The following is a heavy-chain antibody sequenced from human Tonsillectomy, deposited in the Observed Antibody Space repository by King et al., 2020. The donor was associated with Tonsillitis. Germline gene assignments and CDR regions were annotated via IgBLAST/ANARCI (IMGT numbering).Heavy chain of an antibody. CDR2: ISYVGNNK. V-gene: IGHV3-30*04. CDR3: AGEGASWYFLVNWFDP. CDR1: EFTFNSYT. J-gene: IGHJ5*02. Sequence: VQLVESGGGVVQPGRSLRLSCAASEFTFNSYTMHWVRQAPGKGLEWVAVISYVGNNKYYADSVKGRFTISRDNSRNTLYLQMNSLRVEDTAVYYCAGEGASWYFLVNWFDPWGQGTLVTVSS. D-gene: IGHD6-13*01.